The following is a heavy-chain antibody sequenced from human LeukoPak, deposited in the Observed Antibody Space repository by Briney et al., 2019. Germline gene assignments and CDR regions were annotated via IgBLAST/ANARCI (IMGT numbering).Heavy chain of an antibody. Sequence: PGGSLRLSCAASGFTFSSYSMNWVRQAPGKGLEWVSSISSSSSYIYYADSVKGRFTISRDNAKNSLYLQMNSLRAEDTAVYYCARDWGAGLVQGWFDPWGQGTLVTVSS. CDR2: ISSSSSYI. D-gene: IGHD6-19*01. CDR1: GFTFSSYS. V-gene: IGHV3-21*04. CDR3: ARDWGAGLVQGWFDP. J-gene: IGHJ5*02.